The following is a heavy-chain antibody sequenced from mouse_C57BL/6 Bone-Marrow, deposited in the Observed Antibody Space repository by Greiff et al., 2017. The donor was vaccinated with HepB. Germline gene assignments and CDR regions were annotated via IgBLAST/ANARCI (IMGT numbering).Heavy chain of an antibody. V-gene: IGHV5-4*01. Sequence: EVQGVESGGGLVKPGGSLKLSCAASGFTFSSYAMSWVRQTPEKRLEWVATISDGGSYTYYPDNVKGRFTISRDNAKNNLYLQMSHLKSEDTAMYCCARDGAYYDYDGGFAYWGQGTLVTVSA. CDR1: GFTFSSYA. CDR2: ISDGGSYT. D-gene: IGHD2-4*01. CDR3: ARDGAYYDYDGGFAY. J-gene: IGHJ3*01.